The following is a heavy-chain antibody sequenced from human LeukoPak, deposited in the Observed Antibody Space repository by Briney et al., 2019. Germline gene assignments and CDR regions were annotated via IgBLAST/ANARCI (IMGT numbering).Heavy chain of an antibody. CDR3: ARLDRFGANYYYMDV. Sequence: SETLSLTCTVSGGSISSSSDYWGWIRQPPGKGLEWIGSIHYSGSTYYNPSLKSRVTISVDTSKNQFSLKLNSVTAADTAVYYCARLDRFGANYYYMDVWGKGTSVTVSS. D-gene: IGHD3-10*01. CDR2: IHYSGST. J-gene: IGHJ6*03. CDR1: GGSISSSSDY. V-gene: IGHV4-39*07.